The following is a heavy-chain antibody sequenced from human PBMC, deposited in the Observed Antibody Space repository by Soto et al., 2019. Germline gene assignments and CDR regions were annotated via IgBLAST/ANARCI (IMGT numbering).Heavy chain of an antibody. CDR2: ISYDGSNK. Sequence: QVQLVESGGAVVQPGRSLRLSCAASGFPFNSYGMHWVRQAPGKGLKWVAVISYDGSNKYYADSVKGRFIISRDNSKNTLYLQVNSLRAEDTAVYYCARADNGYRGGYFGPWGQGTLVTVSS. D-gene: IGHD5-12*01. CDR1: GFPFNSYG. CDR3: ARADNGYRGGYFGP. V-gene: IGHV3-30-3*01. J-gene: IGHJ5*02.